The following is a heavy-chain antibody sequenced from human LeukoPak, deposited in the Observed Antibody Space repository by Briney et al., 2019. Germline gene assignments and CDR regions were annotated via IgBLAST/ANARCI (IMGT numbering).Heavy chain of an antibody. Sequence: GGSLRLSCAASGFTFSSYWMSWVRQAPGKGLEWVANIKQDGSEKYYVDSVKGRFTISRDNAKNSLYLQMNSLRAEDTAVYYCARDDLPRITVFWSGEHAFDIWGQGTMVTVSS. J-gene: IGHJ3*02. CDR1: GFTFSSYW. CDR2: IKQDGSEK. V-gene: IGHV3-7*01. CDR3: ARDDLPRITVFWSGEHAFDI. D-gene: IGHD3-3*01.